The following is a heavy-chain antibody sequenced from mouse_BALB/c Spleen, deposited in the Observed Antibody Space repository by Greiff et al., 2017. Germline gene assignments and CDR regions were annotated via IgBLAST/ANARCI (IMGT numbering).Heavy chain of an antibody. CDR1: GFTFSSFG. D-gene: IGHD4-1*01. J-gene: IGHJ3*01. Sequence: EVQGVESGGGLVQPGGSRKLSCAASGFTFSSFGMHWVRQAPEKGLEWVAYISSGSSTIYYADTVKGRFTISRDNPKNTLFLQMTSLRSEDTAMYYCARWGNWDSYWGQGTLVTVSA. CDR2: ISSGSSTI. CDR3: ARWGNWDSY. V-gene: IGHV5-17*02.